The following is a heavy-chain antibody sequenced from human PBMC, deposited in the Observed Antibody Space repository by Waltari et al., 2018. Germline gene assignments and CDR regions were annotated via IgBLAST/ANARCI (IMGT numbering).Heavy chain of an antibody. V-gene: IGHV4-59*01. CDR1: GGSISSYY. Sequence: QVQLQESGPGLVKPSETLSLTCTVSGGSISSYYWSWIRQPPGKGLEWIGYICYSGSTNYNPSLKSRVTISVDTSKNQFSLKLSSVTAADTAVYYCARWTYDNLGFWSGYYFDYWGQGTLVTVSS. CDR2: ICYSGST. D-gene: IGHD3-3*01. CDR3: ARWTYDNLGFWSGYYFDY. J-gene: IGHJ4*02.